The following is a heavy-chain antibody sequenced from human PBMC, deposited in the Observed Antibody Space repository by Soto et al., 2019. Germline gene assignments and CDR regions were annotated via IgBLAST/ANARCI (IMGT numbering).Heavy chain of an antibody. D-gene: IGHD3-16*01. V-gene: IGHV5-10-1*03. CDR2: IDPSDSHI. CDR1: GYNFTSTW. J-gene: IGHJ6*02. Sequence: EVQLVQSGAEVKKPGASLRISCQGSGYNFTSTWIPWVRQKPGKGLEWIGRIDPSDSHINYSPSFQGHVSLSTDESVTTAYLQWSSLKASDTAFYYFARLGADNNCYGMDVWGQGTTVTVS. CDR3: ARLGADNNCYGMDV.